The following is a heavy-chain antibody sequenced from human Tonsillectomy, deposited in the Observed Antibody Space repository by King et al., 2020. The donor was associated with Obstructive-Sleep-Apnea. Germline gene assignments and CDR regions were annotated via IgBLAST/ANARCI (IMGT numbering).Heavy chain of an antibody. Sequence: EQLVQSGGGLVKPGGSLRLSCAASGFSFSYIWMTWVRQAPGKGLEWGGHIKTKIEGGTSEYAAPVKGRFTISIDDSKNTLYLQMNSLKSEDTAFYYCVTDDDGAYWGQGTLVTVSS. CDR2: IKTKIEGGTS. CDR3: VTDDDGAY. D-gene: IGHD3-16*01. V-gene: IGHV3-15*01. CDR1: GFSFSYIW. J-gene: IGHJ4*02.